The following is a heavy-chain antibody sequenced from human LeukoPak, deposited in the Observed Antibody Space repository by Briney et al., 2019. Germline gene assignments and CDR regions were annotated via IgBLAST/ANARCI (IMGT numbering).Heavy chain of an antibody. Sequence: PGGSLRLSCAASGFTFSSYAMHWVRQAPGKGLEWVAVISYDGSNKYYADSVKGRFTISRDNSKNTLYLQMNSLRAEDTAVYYCARGSGRSDYWGQGTLVTVSS. CDR3: ARGSGRSDY. J-gene: IGHJ4*02. D-gene: IGHD1-26*01. CDR2: ISYDGSNK. V-gene: IGHV3-30*04. CDR1: GFTFSSYA.